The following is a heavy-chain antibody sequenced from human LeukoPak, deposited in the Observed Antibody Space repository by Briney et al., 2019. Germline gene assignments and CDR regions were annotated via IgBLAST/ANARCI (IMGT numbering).Heavy chain of an antibody. CDR3: AQGLEGFGGYCSGGSCYFSY. V-gene: IGHV3-7*01. Sequence: GGSLRLSCAASGFTFSSYWMSWVRQAPGKGLEWEANIKQDGSEKYYVDSVKGRFTISRDNAKNSLYLQMNSLRAEDTAVYYCAQGLEGFGGYCSGGSCYFSYWGQGTLVTVSS. J-gene: IGHJ4*02. D-gene: IGHD2-15*01. CDR1: GFTFSSYW. CDR2: IKQDGSEK.